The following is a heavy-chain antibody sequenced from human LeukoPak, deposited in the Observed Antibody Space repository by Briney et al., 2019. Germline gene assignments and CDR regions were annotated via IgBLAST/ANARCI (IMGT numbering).Heavy chain of an antibody. J-gene: IGHJ6*03. CDR1: GGTFSSYA. V-gene: IGHV1-69*05. CDR3: ARGSSVVAATQGYYYYMDV. D-gene: IGHD2-15*01. Sequence: GASVKVSCKASGGTFSSYAISWVRQAPGQGLEWMGGIIPIFGTANYAQKFQGRVTITTDESTSTAYMELSSLRSEDTAVYYCARGSSVVAATQGYYYYMDVWGKGTTVNVSS. CDR2: IIPIFGTA.